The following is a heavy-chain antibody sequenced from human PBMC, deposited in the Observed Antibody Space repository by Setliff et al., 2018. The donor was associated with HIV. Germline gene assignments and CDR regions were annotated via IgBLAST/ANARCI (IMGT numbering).Heavy chain of an antibody. J-gene: IGHJ5*02. CDR2: IIPLFGTA. Sequence: SVKVSCKASGGTFRSNAISWVRQAPGQGLEWMGGIIPLFGTANYAQEFQGRVTITADKSTSTAYLELNSLRSEDSAIYYCAREIQIAVAAVGWFDPWGQGTRVTVSS. CDR3: AREIQIAVAAVGWFDP. D-gene: IGHD6-13*01. V-gene: IGHV1-69*06. CDR1: GGTFRSNA.